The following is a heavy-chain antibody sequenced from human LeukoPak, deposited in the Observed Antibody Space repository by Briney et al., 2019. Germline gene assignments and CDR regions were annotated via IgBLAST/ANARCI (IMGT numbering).Heavy chain of an antibody. V-gene: IGHV4-30-4*01. D-gene: IGHD5-12*01. CDR3: ARDGGGYGPFGY. CDR2: IYYSGGT. CDR1: GGSISSGDYY. J-gene: IGHJ4*02. Sequence: PSETLSLTCTVSGGSISSGDYYWSWIRQPPGKGLEWIGYIYYSGGTYYNPSLKSRVTISVDTSKNQFSLKLSSVTAADTAVYYCARDGGGYGPFGYWGQGTLVTVSS.